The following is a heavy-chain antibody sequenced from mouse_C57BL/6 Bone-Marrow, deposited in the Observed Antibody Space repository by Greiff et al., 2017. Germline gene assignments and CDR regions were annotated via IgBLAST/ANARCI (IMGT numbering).Heavy chain of an antibody. CDR3: ARAHYGSSYERYFDV. Sequence: EVNLVESGGGLVQSGRSLRLSCATSGFTFSDFYMEWVRQAPGKGLEWIAASRNKANDYTTEYSASVKGRFIVSRDTSQSILYLQMNALRAEDTAIYYCARAHYGSSYERYFDVWGTGTTVTVSS. CDR1: GFTFSDFY. J-gene: IGHJ1*03. CDR2: SRNKANDYTT. D-gene: IGHD1-1*01. V-gene: IGHV7-1*01.